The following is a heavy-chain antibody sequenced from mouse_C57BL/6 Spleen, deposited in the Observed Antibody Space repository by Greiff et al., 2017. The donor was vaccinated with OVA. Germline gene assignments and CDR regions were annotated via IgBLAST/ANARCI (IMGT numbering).Heavy chain of an antibody. V-gene: IGHV7-3*01. CDR1: GFTFTDYY. CDR3: ARYHPGYAMDY. CDR2: IRNKANGYTT. J-gene: IGHJ4*01. Sequence: EVKVVESGGGLVQPGGSLSLSCAASGFTFTDYYMSWVRQPPGKALEWLGFIRNKANGYTTEYSASVKGRFTISRDNSQSILYLQMNALRAEDSATYYCARYHPGYAMDYWGQGTSVTVSS.